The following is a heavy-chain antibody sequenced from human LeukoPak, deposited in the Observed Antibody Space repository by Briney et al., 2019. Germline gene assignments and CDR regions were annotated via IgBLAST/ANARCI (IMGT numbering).Heavy chain of an antibody. D-gene: IGHD3-22*01. CDR1: GGSISSYY. Sequence: SETLSLTCTVSGGSISSYYWSWIRQPPGKGLEWIGYIYYSGSTNYNPSLKSRVTISVDTSKNQFSLKLSSVTAADTAVYYCAKGREFYYYYDRSAFDMWGQGTMVTVSS. CDR2: IYYSGST. CDR3: AKGREFYYYYDRSAFDM. V-gene: IGHV4-59*01. J-gene: IGHJ3*02.